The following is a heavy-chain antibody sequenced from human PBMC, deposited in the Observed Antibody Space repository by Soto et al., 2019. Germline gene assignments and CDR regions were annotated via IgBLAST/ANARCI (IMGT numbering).Heavy chain of an antibody. CDR3: SSGGWETITDY. D-gene: IGHD1-26*01. CDR1: GFTFRSFA. CDR2: ISRSGSDT. Sequence: EVQLLESGGGMVQPGGSLRLSCAASGFTFRSFAMTWVRQAPGRGLEWVSDISRSGSDTYYADSVKGRFTISRDNTQNTLFLQINSMRAEDTDVYYCSSGGWETITDYWGQGTLVTASP. J-gene: IGHJ4*02. V-gene: IGHV3-23*01.